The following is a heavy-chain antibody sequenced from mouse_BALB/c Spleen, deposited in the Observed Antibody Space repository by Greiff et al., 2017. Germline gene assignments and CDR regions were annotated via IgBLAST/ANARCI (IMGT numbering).Heavy chain of an antibody. D-gene: IGHD6-5*01. CDR2: IDPANGNT. Sequence: EVQLQQSGAELVKPGASVKLSCTASGFNIKDNYMHWVKQRPEQGLEWIGRIDPANGNTKYVPKFQGKATITADTSSNTAYLQLSSLTSEDTAVYYCARYAYYAMDYWGQGTSVTVSS. CDR1: GFNIKDNY. V-gene: IGHV14-3*02. CDR3: ARYAYYAMDY. J-gene: IGHJ4*01.